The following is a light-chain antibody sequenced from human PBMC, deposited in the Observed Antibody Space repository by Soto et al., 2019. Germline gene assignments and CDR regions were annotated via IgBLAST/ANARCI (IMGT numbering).Light chain of an antibody. V-gene: IGKV1-5*03. CDR1: QSITTW. CDR2: KAT. J-gene: IGKJ2*01. Sequence: DIQMTQSPSTLSASVGDRVTITCRASQSITTWLAWYQQKPGKAPKLLIYKATNLQSGVPSRFSGSGSGTEFSLSVSSLEPDDFATYYCQRYNDYQYIFGQGTKLVIK. CDR3: QRYNDYQYI.